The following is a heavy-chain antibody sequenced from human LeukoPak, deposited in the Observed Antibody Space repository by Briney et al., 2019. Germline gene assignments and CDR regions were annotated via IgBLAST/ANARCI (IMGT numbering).Heavy chain of an antibody. V-gene: IGHV3-23*01. Sequence: GGSVRLSCAASGFTFSSYAMSWVRQAPGKGLEWVSGISGSGGNTYYADSVKGRFTISRDNSKNTLYVQVNSLGTEDTAAYYCAKGSYYDSSGSFYFDYWGQGTLVTVSS. CDR3: AKGSYYDSSGSFYFDY. D-gene: IGHD3-22*01. CDR1: GFTFSSYA. J-gene: IGHJ4*02. CDR2: ISGSGGNT.